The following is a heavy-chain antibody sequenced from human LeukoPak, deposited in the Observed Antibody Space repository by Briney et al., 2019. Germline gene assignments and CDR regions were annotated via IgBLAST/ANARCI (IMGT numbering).Heavy chain of an antibody. D-gene: IGHD2-21*01. J-gene: IGHJ3*01. CDR1: GYTFTGYY. CDR2: INPNNGGT. Sequence: GASVKVSCKASGYTFTGYYIYWVRQAPGQGLEWMGWINPNNGGTNYAQKFQGRVTMTRDTSISAAYMELSRLRSDDTAVYYCATATEIVPWGQGTKVTVSS. CDR3: ATATEIVP. V-gene: IGHV1-2*02.